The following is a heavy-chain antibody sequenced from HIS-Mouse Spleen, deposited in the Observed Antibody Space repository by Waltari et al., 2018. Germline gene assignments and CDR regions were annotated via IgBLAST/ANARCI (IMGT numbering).Heavy chain of an antibody. CDR2: INSDGSST. CDR1: GFPFRTSW. D-gene: IGHD4-17*01. Sequence: EVQLLESGGGLVQPGGSLRLSCAASGFPFRTSWMHWVRQAPGKGLVWVSRINSDGSSTSYADSGKGRFTISRDNAKNTLYLQMNSLRAEDTAVYYCARDGGGDYGDYVRAPEYFQHWGQGTLVTVSS. V-gene: IGHV3-74*01. J-gene: IGHJ1*01. CDR3: ARDGGGDYGDYVRAPEYFQH.